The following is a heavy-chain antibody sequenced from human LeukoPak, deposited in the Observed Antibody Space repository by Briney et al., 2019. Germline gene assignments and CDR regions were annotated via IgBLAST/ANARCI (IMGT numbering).Heavy chain of an antibody. CDR1: GFSFSTYD. V-gene: IGHV3-23*01. CDR3: AKKPATIKFPFDI. D-gene: IGHD5-24*01. CDR2: ISTTGGYT. J-gene: IGHJ4*02. Sequence: VRLGGSLRLSCVGSGFSFSTYDMGWVRQTPGKGLEWVSAISTTGGYTEDADSVKGRFTISRDNSQNTLFLQMHSLRAEDTAVYYCAKKPATIKFPFDIWGQGTLVTVSS.